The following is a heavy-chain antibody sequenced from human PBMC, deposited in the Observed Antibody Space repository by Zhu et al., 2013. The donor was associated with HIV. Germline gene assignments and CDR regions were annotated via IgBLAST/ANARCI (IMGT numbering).Heavy chain of an antibody. V-gene: IGHV1-2*02. CDR1: GYTFTGYY. D-gene: IGHD3-10*01. CDR2: INPHSGGT. Sequence: QVQLVQSGAEVKKPGASVKVSCKASGYTFTGYYMHWVRQAPGQGLEWMGWINPHSGGTNYAQKFQGRVTMTRDTSISTAYMELSRLTSDDTAVYFCAREPDRKNYYGRKYAFDIWGQGTMVTISS. J-gene: IGHJ3*02. CDR3: AREPDRKNYYGRKYAFDI.